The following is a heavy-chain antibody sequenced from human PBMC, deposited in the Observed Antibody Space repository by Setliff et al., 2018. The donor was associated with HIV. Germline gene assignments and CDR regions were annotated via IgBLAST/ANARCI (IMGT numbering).Heavy chain of an antibody. CDR3: TRRGADSYYPRPLDV. CDR2: IFYSGST. CDR1: GGSVSTGNYY. Sequence: LSLTCTVSGGSVSTGNYYWNWIRLPPGKGLEWIGYIFYSGSTNYNPSLKSRITISVDTSKNQFSLRLNSVTAADTAIYYCTRRGADSYYPRPLDVWGKGTTVTVSS. D-gene: IGHD3-10*01. J-gene: IGHJ6*04. V-gene: IGHV4-61*01.